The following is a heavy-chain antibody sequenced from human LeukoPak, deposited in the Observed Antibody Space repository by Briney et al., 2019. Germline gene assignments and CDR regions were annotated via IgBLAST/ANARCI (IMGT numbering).Heavy chain of an antibody. D-gene: IGHD3-10*01. V-gene: IGHV4-59*08. J-gene: IGHJ4*02. CDR1: GGSISGYY. CDR2: IYYSRNT. Sequence: KPSETLSLTCTVSGGSISGYYWTWIRQPPGKGLEWIGYIYYSRNTNYNPSLKSRVTISVDTSKNQCSLKLSSVTAADTAVYYCARVDYSGSGSPLDYWGQGTLVTVSS. CDR3: ARVDYSGSGSPLDY.